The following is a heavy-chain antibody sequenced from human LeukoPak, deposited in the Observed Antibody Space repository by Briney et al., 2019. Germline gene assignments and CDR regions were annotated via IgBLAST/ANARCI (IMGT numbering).Heavy chain of an antibody. CDR2: ISYDGSNK. CDR3: AKDGSILTGYYSLDY. V-gene: IGHV3-30*18. D-gene: IGHD3-9*01. Sequence: PGRSLRLSCAASGFTFSSYGMHWVRQAPGKGLEWVAVISYDGSNKYYADSVKGRFTISRDNSKNTLYLQMNSLRAEDTAVYYRAKDGSILTGYYSLDYWGQGTLVTVSS. J-gene: IGHJ4*02. CDR1: GFTFSSYG.